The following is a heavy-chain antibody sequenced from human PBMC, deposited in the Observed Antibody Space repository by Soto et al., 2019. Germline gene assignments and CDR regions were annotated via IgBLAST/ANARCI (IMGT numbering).Heavy chain of an antibody. Sequence: DVQLVESGGGLIQPGESLRLSCAAFGFTISGKKYVAWVRQAPGKGLEWVSGISGSGGRVYSADSVKGRFTISRDNSRNTLYLQMNSLRAEDTAIYYCAMTRLYDTGTNDYHRDALDIWGQGTQVTVSS. CDR2: ISGSGGRV. D-gene: IGHD3-22*01. J-gene: IGHJ3*02. V-gene: IGHV3-23*04. CDR1: GFTISGKKY. CDR3: AMTRLYDTGTNDYHRDALDI.